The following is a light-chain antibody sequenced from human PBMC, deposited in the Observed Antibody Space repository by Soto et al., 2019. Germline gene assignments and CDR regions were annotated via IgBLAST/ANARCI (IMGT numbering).Light chain of an antibody. CDR2: AAS. V-gene: IGKV1-12*01. Sequence: DIQMTQSPSNLSGSLGDRVTISCRASQDISSWLAWYQQKPGKAPKIMIYAASSLQGGVPSRFSGSGSGTEFTLTISSLQPEDFATYYCQQASSFPPTFGTGTRLEIK. CDR1: QDISSW. CDR3: QQASSFPPT. J-gene: IGKJ5*01.